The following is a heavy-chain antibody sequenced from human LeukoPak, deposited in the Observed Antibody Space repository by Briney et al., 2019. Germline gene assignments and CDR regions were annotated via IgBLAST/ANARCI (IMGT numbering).Heavy chain of an antibody. CDR1: GFTFSSYS. V-gene: IGHV3-21*01. Sequence: GGSLRLSCAASGFTFSSYSMNWVRQAPGKGLEWVSSISSSGTSIHYTDSVKGRFTISRDNAKNSLYLQMNSLRAEDTAVYYCARTCSGGSCYPATFDYWGQGTLVTVSS. D-gene: IGHD2-15*01. CDR3: ARTCSGGSCYPATFDY. J-gene: IGHJ4*02. CDR2: ISSSGTSI.